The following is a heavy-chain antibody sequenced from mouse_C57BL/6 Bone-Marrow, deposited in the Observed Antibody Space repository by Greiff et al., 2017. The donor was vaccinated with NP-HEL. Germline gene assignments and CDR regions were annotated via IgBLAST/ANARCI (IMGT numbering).Heavy chain of an antibody. CDR3: ARGAY. CDR1: GYEFSNYW. J-gene: IGHJ3*01. CDR2: IYPGDGDT. Sequence: VQLQESGAELVKPGASVKISCKASGYEFSNYWMNWVKQRPGKGLEWIGQIYPGDGDTNYTGKFKDKATLTADKSSSTAYMQLSRLTSEDSAVYFCARGAYWGQGTLVTVSA. V-gene: IGHV1-80*01.